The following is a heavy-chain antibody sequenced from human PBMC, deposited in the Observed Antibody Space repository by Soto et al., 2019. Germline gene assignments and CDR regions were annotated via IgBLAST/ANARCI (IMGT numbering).Heavy chain of an antibody. CDR3: VADSSYGSHWVSHFDQ. Sequence: EVQLVESGGGLVQPGGSLRLSCAASGFKFNYYAMNWVRQVPGKGLEWVSYISATSAKIDYADSVKGRFTISRDNARNSLYLQMNSLRDEDTAVYYCVADSSYGSHWVSHFDQWGRGTLVTVSS. CDR2: ISATSAKI. V-gene: IGHV3-48*02. J-gene: IGHJ4*02. D-gene: IGHD3-16*01. CDR1: GFKFNYYA.